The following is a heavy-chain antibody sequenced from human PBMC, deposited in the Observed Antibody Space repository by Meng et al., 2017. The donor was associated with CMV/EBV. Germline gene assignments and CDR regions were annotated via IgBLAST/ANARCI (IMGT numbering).Heavy chain of an antibody. CDR3: ARVWGASDAFDI. CDR2: IIPIFGTA. Sequence: QVQLVQSGAEVKRPGVSVKDSCKASGGTFSSYAISWVRQAPGQGLEWMGGIIPIFGTANYAQKFQGRVTITADESTSTAYMELSSLRSEDTAVYYCARVWGASDAFDIWGQGTMVTVSS. J-gene: IGHJ3*02. CDR1: GGTFSSYA. V-gene: IGHV1-69*12. D-gene: IGHD7-27*01.